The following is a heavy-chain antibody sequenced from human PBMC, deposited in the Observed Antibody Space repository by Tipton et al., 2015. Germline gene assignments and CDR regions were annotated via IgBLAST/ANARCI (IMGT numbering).Heavy chain of an antibody. CDR3: ARQGTVVVIGMSHYYYGMDV. J-gene: IGHJ6*02. CDR2: LSYSGKT. D-gene: IGHD2-21*01. Sequence: GLVKPSETLSLTCTVSGGSISNSNYYWGWIRQPPGKGLEWIGSLSYSGKTDYNPPLRSRVTISVDTSENQFSLRLSSVTAADTAVYYCARQGTVVVIGMSHYYYGMDVWGQGTTVTVSS. CDR1: GGSISNSNYY. V-gene: IGHV4-39*01.